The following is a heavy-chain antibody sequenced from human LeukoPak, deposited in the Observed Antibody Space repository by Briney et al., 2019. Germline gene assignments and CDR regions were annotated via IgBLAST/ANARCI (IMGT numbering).Heavy chain of an antibody. CDR1: GFTFSNYG. CDR2: ISASGANT. J-gene: IGHJ4*02. V-gene: IGHV3-23*01. Sequence: GGSLRLSCAASGFTFSNYGMHWVRQAPGKGLEWVSTISASGANTYYADSVKGRFTISRDNSKNTLYLQMNSLRAEDTAIYYCANAYGDYAYWGQGTLVTVSS. CDR3: ANAYGDYAY. D-gene: IGHD4-17*01.